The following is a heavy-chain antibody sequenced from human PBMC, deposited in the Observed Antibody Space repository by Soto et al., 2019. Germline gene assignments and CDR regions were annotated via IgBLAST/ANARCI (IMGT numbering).Heavy chain of an antibody. CDR1: GYTFTSYG. J-gene: IGHJ1*01. V-gene: IGHV1-18*01. CDR2: ISAYNGNT. D-gene: IGHD3-22*01. CDR3: AREASGLYFQH. Sequence: ASVKVSCKASGYTFTSYGISWVRQAPGQGLEWMGWISAYNGNTNYAQKLQGRVTMTTDTSTSTAYRELRSLRSDDTAVYYCAREASGLYFQHWGQGTLVTVSS.